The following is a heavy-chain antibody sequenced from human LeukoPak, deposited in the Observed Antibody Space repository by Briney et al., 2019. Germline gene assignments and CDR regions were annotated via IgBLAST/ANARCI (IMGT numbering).Heavy chain of an antibody. CDR1: GFTFIDYA. CDR2: ISVGGDIT. V-gene: IGHV3-64*01. J-gene: IGHJ4*02. D-gene: IGHD2-2*01. CDR3: ARATGYCSRTSCYFDS. Sequence: GGSLRLSCAASGFTFIDYAIHWVRQAPGKGLEYVSAISVGGDITYFANSVKGRFSASRDNAKNTVHLQLGSVRAEDMAVYYCARATGYCSRTSCYFDSCGPGTLVTVSS.